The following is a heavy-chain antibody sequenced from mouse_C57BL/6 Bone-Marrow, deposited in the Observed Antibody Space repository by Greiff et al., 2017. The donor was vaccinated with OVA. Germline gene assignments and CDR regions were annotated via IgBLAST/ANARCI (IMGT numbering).Heavy chain of an antibody. V-gene: IGHV1-69*01. Sequence: QVQLQQPGAELVMPGASVKLSCKASGYTFTSSWMHWVKQRPGQGLEWIGEIDPSDSYTNYNQKFKGKSTLTVDKSSSTAYMQLSSLTSEDSAVYYCLLLRPHFDYWGQGTTLTVSS. D-gene: IGHD1-1*01. CDR3: LLLRPHFDY. CDR1: GYTFTSSW. J-gene: IGHJ2*01. CDR2: IDPSDSYT.